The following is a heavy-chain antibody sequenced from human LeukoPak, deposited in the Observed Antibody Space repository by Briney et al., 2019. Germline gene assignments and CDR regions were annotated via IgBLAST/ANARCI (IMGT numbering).Heavy chain of an antibody. V-gene: IGHV3-30*03. CDR2: ISYDGSNK. Sequence: GGSLRLSCAASGFTFSSYGMHWVRQAPGKGLEWVAVISYDGSNKYYADSVKGRFTISRDNSKNTLYLQMNSLRAEDTAVYYCAAPSVVVTAIRLFGYWGQGPLVTVSS. J-gene: IGHJ4*02. D-gene: IGHD2-21*02. CDR1: GFTFSSYG. CDR3: AAPSVVVTAIRLFGY.